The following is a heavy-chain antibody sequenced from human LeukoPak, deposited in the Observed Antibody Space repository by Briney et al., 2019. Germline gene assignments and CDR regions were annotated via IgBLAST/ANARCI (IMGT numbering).Heavy chain of an antibody. CDR1: GYTFTNYG. Sequence: ASVKVSCKASGYTFTNYGITWVRQAPGQGLEWMGWISAYNGLTNYAQKFQDRVTMTTDTSTSTAYTELRSLRSDDTAVYYCAREHRPGFNSSGWTSWGQGTLVTVSS. CDR3: AREHRPGFNSSGWTS. CDR2: ISAYNGLT. J-gene: IGHJ5*02. V-gene: IGHV1-18*01. D-gene: IGHD6-19*01.